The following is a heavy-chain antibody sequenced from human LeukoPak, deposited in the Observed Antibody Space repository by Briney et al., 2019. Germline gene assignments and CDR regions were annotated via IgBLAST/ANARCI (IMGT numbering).Heavy chain of an antibody. CDR1: GYTFTSYY. D-gene: IGHD3-10*01. V-gene: IGHV1-46*01. CDR2: INPSGGST. Sequence: GASVKVSCKASGYTFTSYYMHWVRQAPGQGLEWMGIINPSGGSTSYAQKFQGRVTMTRDTSTSTVYMELSSLRSEDTAVYYCAREGITMVRGPNYYYYYGMDVWSKGTTVTVSS. CDR3: AREGITMVRGPNYYYYYGMDV. J-gene: IGHJ6*04.